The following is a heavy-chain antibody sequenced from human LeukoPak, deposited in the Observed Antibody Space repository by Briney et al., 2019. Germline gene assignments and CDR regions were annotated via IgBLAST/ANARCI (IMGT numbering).Heavy chain of an antibody. CDR1: GFTFSNAW. D-gene: IGHD6-19*01. V-gene: IGHV3-15*01. CDR3: TTEGSSAWYDY. J-gene: IGHJ4*02. Sequence: PGGSLRLSCAASGFTFSNAWMSWVRQAPGKGLEWVGRIKSKTDGGTTEYGAPVKGRFTTSRDDSKNTLYVQMNSLKTEDTAVYYCTTEGSSAWYDYWGQGTLVTVSS. CDR2: IKSKTDGGTT.